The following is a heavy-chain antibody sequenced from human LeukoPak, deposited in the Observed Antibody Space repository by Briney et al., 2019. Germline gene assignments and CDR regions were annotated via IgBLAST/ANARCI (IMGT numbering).Heavy chain of an antibody. V-gene: IGHV1-2*06. Sequence: GASVKLSYKASGYTFTRYYMHSVRQAPGQGLEWMGRITPNSGGTNYAQQFQGRVTVTRDTSISTAYMDLGGLGAYDRAGYYCTRDLIYTDYAFDIRGQGTTVTVSS. J-gene: IGHJ3*02. CDR3: TRDLIYTDYAFDI. CDR1: GYTFTRYY. D-gene: IGHD4-17*01. CDR2: ITPNSGGT.